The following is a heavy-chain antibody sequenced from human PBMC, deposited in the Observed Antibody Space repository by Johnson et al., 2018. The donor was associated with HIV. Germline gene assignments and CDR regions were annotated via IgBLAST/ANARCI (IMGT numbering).Heavy chain of an antibody. Sequence: QVQLVESGGGVVQPGRSLRLSCAASGFTFSSYAMHWVRQAPGKGLEWVAVIWYDGSNKYYADSVKGRFTISRDNSKNTLYLQMNSLRAEDTAVYYCAKGGRFDAFDIWGQGTMVTVSS. J-gene: IGHJ3*02. CDR2: IWYDGSNK. V-gene: IGHV3-30*04. D-gene: IGHD3-16*01. CDR1: GFTFSSYA. CDR3: AKGGRFDAFDI.